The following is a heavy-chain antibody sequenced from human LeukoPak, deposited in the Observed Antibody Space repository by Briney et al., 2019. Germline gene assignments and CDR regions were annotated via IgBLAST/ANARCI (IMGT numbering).Heavy chain of an antibody. V-gene: IGHV3-23*01. CDR1: GFTFIA. CDR2: INSVDDT. J-gene: IGHJ4*02. CDR3: AKWFRGSGSDRFYDK. Sequence: GGSLRLSCAASGFTFIAVDWVRQARGMGLEWVSTINSVDDTYYSESVRGRFTVSRDKSKNTVYLHMNSLRAEDTAVYHCAKWFRGSGSDRFYDKWGQGTLVTVSS. D-gene: IGHD3-10*01.